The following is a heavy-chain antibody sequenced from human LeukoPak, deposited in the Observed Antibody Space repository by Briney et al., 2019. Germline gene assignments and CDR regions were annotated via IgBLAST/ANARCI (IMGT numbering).Heavy chain of an antibody. CDR2: INHSGST. V-gene: IGHV4-34*01. CDR3: ARHRMVRGVMRSHYMDV. CDR1: GGSFSGYY. D-gene: IGHD3-10*01. J-gene: IGHJ6*03. Sequence: SETLSLTCAVYGGSFSGYYWSWIRQPPGKGLEWIGEINHSGSTNYNPSLKSRVTISVDTSKNQFSLKLSSVTAVDTAVYYCARHRMVRGVMRSHYMDVWGKGTTVTISS.